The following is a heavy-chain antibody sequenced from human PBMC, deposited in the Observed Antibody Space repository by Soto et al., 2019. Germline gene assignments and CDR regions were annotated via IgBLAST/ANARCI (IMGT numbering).Heavy chain of an antibody. CDR2: ISGSGGST. Sequence: GGSLRLSCAASGFTFSSYAMSWVRQAPGKGLEWVSAISGSGGSTYYADSVKGRFTISRDNSKNTLYLQMNSLRAEDTAVYYCATWIFGVVPYYYYGMDVWGQGTTVTVSS. J-gene: IGHJ6*02. D-gene: IGHD3-3*01. CDR1: GFTFSSYA. V-gene: IGHV3-23*01. CDR3: ATWIFGVVPYYYYGMDV.